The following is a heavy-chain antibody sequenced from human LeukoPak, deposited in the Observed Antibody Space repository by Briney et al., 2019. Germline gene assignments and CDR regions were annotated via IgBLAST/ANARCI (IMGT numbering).Heavy chain of an antibody. CDR1: ENTFTAYY. Sequence: ASVKVSCKSSENTFTAYYIHWVRQAPGQGLEWMGWINPKSDATKYAQKFQGRVTLTSDTSISTAYMELNSPRSDDTAVYYCARGVSPLESGYVKYDSSGYLDYWGQGTLVTVSS. CDR2: INPKSDAT. J-gene: IGHJ4*02. CDR3: ARGVSPLESGYVKYDSSGYLDY. V-gene: IGHV1-2*02. D-gene: IGHD3-22*01.